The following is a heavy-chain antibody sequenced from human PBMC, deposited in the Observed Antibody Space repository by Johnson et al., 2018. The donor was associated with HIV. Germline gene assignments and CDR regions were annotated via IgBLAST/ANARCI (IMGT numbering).Heavy chain of an antibody. J-gene: IGHJ3*02. CDR1: GFSVSSNY. Sequence: EVQLVESGGGLVQPGGSLRLSCAASGFSVSSNYMSWVRQAPGKGLEWVSVIFGGGTTYYTDSVKGRFTISRDNSKNTLYLQMNSLRAEDTAVYYCAKDKWNYYDSSGYYCSAFDIWGQGTMVTVSS. D-gene: IGHD3-22*01. CDR3: AKDKWNYYDSSGYYCSAFDI. CDR2: IFGGGTT. V-gene: IGHV3-66*01.